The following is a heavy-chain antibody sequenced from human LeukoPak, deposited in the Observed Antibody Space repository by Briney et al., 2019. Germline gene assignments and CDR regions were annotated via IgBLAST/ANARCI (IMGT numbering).Heavy chain of an antibody. J-gene: IGHJ4*02. D-gene: IGHD1-26*01. CDR2: IYYSGST. CDR3: ARSHDSGSYPYYFDY. CDR1: GGSISSYY. Sequence: SETLSLTCTVSGGSISSYYWSWIRQPPGKGLEWIGYIYYSGSTNYNPSLKSRVTISADTSKNQFSLKLSSVTAADTAVYYCARSHDSGSYPYYFDYWGQGTLVTVSS. V-gene: IGHV4-59*12.